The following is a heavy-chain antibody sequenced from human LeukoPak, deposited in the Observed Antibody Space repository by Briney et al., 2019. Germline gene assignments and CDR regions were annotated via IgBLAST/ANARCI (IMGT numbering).Heavy chain of an antibody. D-gene: IGHD2-2*02. CDR1: GFTFSSYA. V-gene: IGHV3-30-3*01. Sequence: RPGGSLRLSCAASGFTFSSYAMHWVRQAPGKGLEWVAVISYDGSNKYYADSVKGRFTISRDNSKNTLYLQMNSLRAEDTAVYYCARAYCSSTSCYISGGSYYGMDVWGQGTTVTVSS. J-gene: IGHJ6*02. CDR2: ISYDGSNK. CDR3: ARAYCSSTSCYISGGSYYGMDV.